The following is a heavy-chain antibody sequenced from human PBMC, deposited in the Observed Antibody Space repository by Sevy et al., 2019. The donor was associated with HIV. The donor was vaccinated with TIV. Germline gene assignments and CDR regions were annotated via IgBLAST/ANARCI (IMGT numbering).Heavy chain of an antibody. V-gene: IGHV3-33*01. Sequence: GGSLRLSCSASGFTFRSFSMHWVRQAPGKGLEWVAAIWFDGRTKQYADSVKGRFTTSRDNSKNMLSLEMNSLRAEDTGVYFCARDSARVIVPTAGFDSWGQGTVVTVSS. CDR3: ARDSARVIVPTAGFDS. J-gene: IGHJ5*01. CDR1: GFTFRSFS. D-gene: IGHD1-1*01. CDR2: IWFDGRTK.